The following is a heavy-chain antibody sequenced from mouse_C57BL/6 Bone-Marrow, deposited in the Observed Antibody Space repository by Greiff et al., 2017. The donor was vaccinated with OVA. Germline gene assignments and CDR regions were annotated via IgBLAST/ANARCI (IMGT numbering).Heavy chain of an antibody. CDR3: ARRIYSNSAWFAY. D-gene: IGHD2-5*01. Sequence: VQLQQPGAELVKPGASVKMSCKASGYTFTSYWITWVKQRPGQGLEWIGDIYPGSGSTNYNEKFKSKATLTVDTSSSTAYMQLSSLTSEDSAVYYCARRIYSNSAWFAYWGQGTLVTVSA. J-gene: IGHJ3*01. CDR1: GYTFTSYW. CDR2: IYPGSGST. V-gene: IGHV1-55*01.